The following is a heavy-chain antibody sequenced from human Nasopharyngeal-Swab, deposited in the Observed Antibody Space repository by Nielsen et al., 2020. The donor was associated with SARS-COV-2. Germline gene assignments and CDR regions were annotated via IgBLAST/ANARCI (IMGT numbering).Heavy chain of an antibody. Sequence: SQTLSLTCAVYGGSFSGYYWSWIRQPPGKGLEWIGEINHSGSTNYNPSLKSRVTISVDTSKNQFSLKLSSVTAADTAVYYCAREAVSLVAQLKYFDYWGQGTLVTVSS. V-gene: IGHV4-34*01. CDR2: INHSGST. J-gene: IGHJ4*02. D-gene: IGHD5-12*01. CDR3: AREAVSLVAQLKYFDY. CDR1: GGSFSGYY.